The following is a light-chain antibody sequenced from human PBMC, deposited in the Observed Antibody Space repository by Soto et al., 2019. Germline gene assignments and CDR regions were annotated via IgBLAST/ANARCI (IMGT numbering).Light chain of an antibody. CDR2: DVS. CDR1: QAISDW. V-gene: IGKV1-5*01. J-gene: IGKJ1*01. Sequence: DIQMTQSPSTLSASVGDRVSITCRASQAISDWLAWYQQKPGQVPELLIFDVSTLESGVPSRFSGSRSGTEFTLTIISLQPDDFSTYFCQQYHTYSTFGQGTKVEVK. CDR3: QQYHTYST.